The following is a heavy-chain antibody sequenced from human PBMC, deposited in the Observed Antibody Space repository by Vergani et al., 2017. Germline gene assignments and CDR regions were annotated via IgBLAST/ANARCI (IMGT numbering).Heavy chain of an antibody. D-gene: IGHD3-22*01. CDR1: GFTFTSSA. CDR3: AADITGVDYYDSSGYFTYGMDV. J-gene: IGHJ6*02. Sequence: QMQLVQSGPEVKKPGTSVKVSCKASGFTFTSSAVQWVRQARGQRLEWIGWIVVGSGNTNYAQKFQERVTITRYMSTSTAYMELSSLRSEDTAVYYCAADITGVDYYDSSGYFTYGMDVWGQGTTVTVSS. CDR2: IVVGSGNT. V-gene: IGHV1-58*01.